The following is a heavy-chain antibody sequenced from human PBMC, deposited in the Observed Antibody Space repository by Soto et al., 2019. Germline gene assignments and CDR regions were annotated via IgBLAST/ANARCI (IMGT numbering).Heavy chain of an antibody. CDR3: AKGLGRGSYAASDS. Sequence: EVQLLESGGGLVQPGGSLRISCAASGFTFSSYALSWVRQAPGKGLEWVSAITGSGDTTYYADSVKGRFTVSRDNSKNTLSLEINGLSAEDTALYFCAKGLGRGSYAASDSWGQGTLVTVSS. CDR2: ITGSGDTT. J-gene: IGHJ5*01. D-gene: IGHD1-26*01. CDR1: GFTFSSYA. V-gene: IGHV3-23*01.